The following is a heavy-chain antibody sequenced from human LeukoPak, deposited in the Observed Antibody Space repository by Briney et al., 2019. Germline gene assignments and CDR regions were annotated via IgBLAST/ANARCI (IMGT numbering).Heavy chain of an antibody. J-gene: IGHJ4*02. Sequence: GGSLRLSCAASGFTLSNYSMNWVRQAPGKGLEWVSGISGAGGSTSYADSVKGRFTISRDNSKNALSLQMNSLRAEDTAVYFCAKGLNTYDFWSGPLDYWGQGSLVTVSS. CDR1: GFTLSNYS. CDR3: AKGLNTYDFWSGPLDY. D-gene: IGHD3-3*01. V-gene: IGHV3-23*01. CDR2: ISGAGGST.